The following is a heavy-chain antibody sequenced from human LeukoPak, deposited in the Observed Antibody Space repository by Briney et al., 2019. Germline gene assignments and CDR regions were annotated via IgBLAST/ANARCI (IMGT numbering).Heavy chain of an antibody. V-gene: IGHV3-11*04. D-gene: IGHD2-2*01. J-gene: IGHJ4*02. CDR3: ARGKGYCSSASCSLLFDY. CDR2: ISSSGSTI. CDR1: GFTFSDYY. Sequence: PGGSLRLSCAASGFTFSDYYMSWIRQAPGKGLEWVSYISSSGSTIYYADSVKGRFTISRDNAKNSLYLQMNRLRAEDTAVYYCARGKGYCSSASCSLLFDYWGQGTLVTVSS.